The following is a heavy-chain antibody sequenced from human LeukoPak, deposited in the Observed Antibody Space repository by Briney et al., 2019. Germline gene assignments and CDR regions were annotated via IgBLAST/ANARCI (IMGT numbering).Heavy chain of an antibody. Sequence: GGSLRLSCAASGFTFSSYGMHWVRQAPAKGLEWVAIISYDGSNKYYADSVKGRFTISRDNSKNTLYLQMNSLRAEDTAVYYCAKSTTVTQRGYFDYWAREPWSPSPQ. D-gene: IGHD4-17*01. CDR1: GFTFSSYG. V-gene: IGHV3-30*18. J-gene: IGHJ4*02. CDR2: ISYDGSNK. CDR3: AKSTTVTQRGYFDY.